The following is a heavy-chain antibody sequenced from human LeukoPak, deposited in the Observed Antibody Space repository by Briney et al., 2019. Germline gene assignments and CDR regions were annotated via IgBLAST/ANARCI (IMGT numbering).Heavy chain of an antibody. Sequence: SETLSLTCTVSGGSISSSSYYWGWIRQPPGKGLEWIGSIYYSGSTYYNPSLKSRVTISVDTSKNQFSLKLSSVTAADTAVYYCARHLDGYTVAFQHWGQGTLVTVSS. J-gene: IGHJ1*01. V-gene: IGHV4-39*01. CDR3: ARHLDGYTVAFQH. CDR2: IYYSGST. D-gene: IGHD5-24*01. CDR1: GGSISSSSYY.